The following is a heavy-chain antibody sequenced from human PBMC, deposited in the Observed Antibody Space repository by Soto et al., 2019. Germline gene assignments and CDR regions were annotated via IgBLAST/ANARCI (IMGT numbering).Heavy chain of an antibody. CDR2: ISGSGGST. D-gene: IGHD2-15*01. CDR3: AKDLKVPVAATSVGDDY. V-gene: IGHV3-23*01. Sequence: GGSLRLSCXASGFTFSSYAMSWVRQAPGKGLEWVSAISGSGGSTYYADSVKGRFTISRDNSKNTLYLQMNSLRAEDTAVYYCAKDLKVPVAATSVGDDYWGQGTLVTVSS. J-gene: IGHJ4*02. CDR1: GFTFSSYA.